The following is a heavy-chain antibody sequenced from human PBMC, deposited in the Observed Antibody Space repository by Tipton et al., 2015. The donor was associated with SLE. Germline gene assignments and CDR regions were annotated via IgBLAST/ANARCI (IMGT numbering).Heavy chain of an antibody. D-gene: IGHD6-19*01. CDR1: GGSFSGYY. CDR2: INHSGST. V-gene: IGHV4-34*01. J-gene: IGHJ4*02. Sequence: TLSLTCAVYGGSFSGYYWSWIRQPPGKGLEWIGEINHSGSTNYNPSLKSRVTISVDTSKNQFSLKLSSVTAADTAVYYCARVVAVAGIHYYSVGIWGQGTLVTVSS. CDR3: ARVVAVAGIHYYSVGI.